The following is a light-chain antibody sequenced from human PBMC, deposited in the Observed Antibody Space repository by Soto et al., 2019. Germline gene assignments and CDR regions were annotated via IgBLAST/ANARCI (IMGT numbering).Light chain of an antibody. CDR1: SSDVGGYNY. V-gene: IGLV2-11*01. CDR3: CSYAGSSSYV. Sequence: SVLPQPRSLSGSPGQSVTISCTGTSSDVGGYNYVSWYQQHPGKAPKLMIYTVTKRPSGVPDRFSGSKSDNTASLTISGLQADDEADYYCCSYAGSSSYVFGTGTKVTVL. J-gene: IGLJ1*01. CDR2: TVT.